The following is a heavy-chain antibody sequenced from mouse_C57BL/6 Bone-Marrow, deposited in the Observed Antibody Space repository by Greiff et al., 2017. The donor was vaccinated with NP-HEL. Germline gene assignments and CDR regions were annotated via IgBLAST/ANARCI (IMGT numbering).Heavy chain of an antibody. CDR3: ARWGFRFAY. V-gene: IGHV1-19*01. Sequence: EVKLVESGPVLVKPGASVKMSCKASGYTFTDYYMNWVKQSHGKSLEWIGVINPYNGGTSYNQKFKGKATLTVDKSSSTAYMELNSLTSEDSAVYYCARWGFRFAYWGQGTLVTVSA. J-gene: IGHJ3*01. CDR2: INPYNGGT. CDR1: GYTFTDYY.